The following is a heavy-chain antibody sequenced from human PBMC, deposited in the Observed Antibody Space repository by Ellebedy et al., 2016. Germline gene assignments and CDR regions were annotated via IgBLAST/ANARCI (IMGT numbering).Heavy chain of an antibody. V-gene: IGHV3-43D*04. CDR3: AKDRGASGWRTRLDFFDS. D-gene: IGHD6-19*01. Sequence: GESLKISXSASGFTFDDYAMHWVRQAPGKSLEWVSLIYWDVGSTYYADYVKGRFTISRDNSKNSLYLQMNSLRVEDTALYYCAKDRGASGWRTRLDFFDSWGQGTLVTVSS. CDR2: IYWDVGST. CDR1: GFTFDDYA. J-gene: IGHJ4*02.